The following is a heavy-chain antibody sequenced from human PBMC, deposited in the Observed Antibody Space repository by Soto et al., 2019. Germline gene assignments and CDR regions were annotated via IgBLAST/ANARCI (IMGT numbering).Heavy chain of an antibody. CDR1: GGSISSYY. D-gene: IGHD6-13*01. V-gene: IGHV4-59*08. CDR3: ARRGPVAGKTIFDY. Sequence: QVQLQESGPGLVKPSETLSLTCTVSGGSISSYYWSWIRQPPGKGLEWIGYIYYSGSTNYNPSLKSRVTISVVTSKNQFSLKLSSVTAADTAVYYCARRGPVAGKTIFDYWGQGTLVTVSS. J-gene: IGHJ4*02. CDR2: IYYSGST.